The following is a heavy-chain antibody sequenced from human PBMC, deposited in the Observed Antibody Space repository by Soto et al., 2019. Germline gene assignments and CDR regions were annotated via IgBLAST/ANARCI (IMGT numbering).Heavy chain of an antibody. J-gene: IGHJ5*02. Sequence: QVQLQESGPGLVKPSGTLSLTCAVSGGSISSSNWWSWVRQPPGKGLEWIGEIYHSGSTNYNPSLKSRVPISVHKSKNQFSLKLSSVTAADTAVYYCARLVVVVAAFLPLCQGTLVTVSS. CDR1: GGSISSSNW. CDR2: IYHSGST. V-gene: IGHV4-4*02. D-gene: IGHD2-15*01. CDR3: ARLVVVVAAFLP.